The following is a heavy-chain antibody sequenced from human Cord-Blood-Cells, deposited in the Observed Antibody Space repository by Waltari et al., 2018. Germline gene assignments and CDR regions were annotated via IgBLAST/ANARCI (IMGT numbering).Heavy chain of an antibody. J-gene: IGHJ3*02. Sequence: QVQLVQSGAEVKKPGASVKVSCKASGYTFTSYAINWVRQATGQGREWMGLMHPNSGNTGYEQKFQGRVTITRNTSISTAYMELSSLRSEDTAVYYCARGELLWFGELFGAFDIWGQGTMVTVSS. CDR2: MHPNSGNT. CDR1: GYTFTSYA. V-gene: IGHV1-8*03. CDR3: ARGELLWFGELFGAFDI. D-gene: IGHD3-10*01.